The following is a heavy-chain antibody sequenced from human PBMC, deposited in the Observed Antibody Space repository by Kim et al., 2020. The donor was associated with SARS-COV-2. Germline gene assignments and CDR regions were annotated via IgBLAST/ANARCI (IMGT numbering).Heavy chain of an antibody. V-gene: IGHV3-15*01. J-gene: IGHJ6*02. Sequence: GGSLRLSCAASGFTFSNAWMSWVRQAPGKGLEWVGRIKSKTDGGTTDYAAPVKGRFTISRDDSKNTLYLQMNSLKTEDTAVYYCTSLPSFDWLSSYYYGMDVWGQGTTVTVSS. CDR2: IKSKTDGGTT. D-gene: IGHD3-9*01. CDR1: GFTFSNAW. CDR3: TSLPSFDWLSSYYYGMDV.